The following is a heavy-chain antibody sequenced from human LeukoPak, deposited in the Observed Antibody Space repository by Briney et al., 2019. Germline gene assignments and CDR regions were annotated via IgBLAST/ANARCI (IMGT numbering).Heavy chain of an antibody. CDR1: GYTFTSYD. D-gene: IGHD1-26*01. CDR3: ARDGGSYSNFDY. Sequence: ASVKVSCKASGYTFTSYDINWVRQATGQGLEWMGWMNPNSGNTGYAQKFQGRVTMTTDTSTSTAYMELRSLRSDDTAVYYCARDGGSYSNFDYWGQGTLVTVSS. V-gene: IGHV1-8*01. CDR2: MNPNSGNT. J-gene: IGHJ4*02.